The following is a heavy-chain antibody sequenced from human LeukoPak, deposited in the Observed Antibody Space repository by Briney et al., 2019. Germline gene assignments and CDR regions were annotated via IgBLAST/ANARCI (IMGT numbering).Heavy chain of an antibody. V-gene: IGHV3-23*01. Sequence: STYYAGSVKGRFTISRDNSKNTLYLQMNSLRAEDTAVYYCAKDLRGGITMVRGVIGFDYWGQGTLVTVSS. CDR2: ST. J-gene: IGHJ4*02. D-gene: IGHD3-10*01. CDR3: AKDLRGGITMVRGVIGFDY.